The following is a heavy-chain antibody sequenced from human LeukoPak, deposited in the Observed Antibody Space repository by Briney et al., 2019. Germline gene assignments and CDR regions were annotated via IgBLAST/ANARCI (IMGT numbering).Heavy chain of an antibody. V-gene: IGHV4-39*01. J-gene: IGHJ4*02. CDR1: GGSVSSSSYY. Sequence: PSETLSLTCTVSGGSVSSSSYYWGWIRQPPGKGLEWIGSIYYSGSTYYNPSLKSRVTISVDTSKNQFSLKLSSVTAADTAVYYCARPSEYSCGWVDYWGQGTLVTVSS. D-gene: IGHD6-19*01. CDR3: ARPSEYSCGWVDY. CDR2: IYYSGST.